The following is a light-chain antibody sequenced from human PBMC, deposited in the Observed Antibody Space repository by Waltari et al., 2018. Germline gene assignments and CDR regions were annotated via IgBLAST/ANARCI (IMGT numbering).Light chain of an antibody. CDR3: AAWDDSLNGVV. J-gene: IGLJ2*01. V-gene: IGLV1-44*01. Sequence: QSVLAQPPSASETPGQRVTISCSGSRSNIGTNSVNWYQQLPGTAPKLLIHGNYQRPSGVPDRFSGSRSGTSASLAISGLHSEDEAEYYCAAWDDSLNGVVFGGGTKVTVL. CDR2: GNY. CDR1: RSNIGTNS.